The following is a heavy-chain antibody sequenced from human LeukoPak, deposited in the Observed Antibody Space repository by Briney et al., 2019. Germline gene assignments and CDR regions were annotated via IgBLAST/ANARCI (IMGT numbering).Heavy chain of an antibody. Sequence: ASVKVSCKASGYTVTSYYMHWVRQAPGQGLEWMAILNPSGGSSNYAQKFQGRVTITADESASTVYMELRSLRSEDTAVYYCARDSSDIRSLIAHWGQGTLVTVSS. CDR2: LNPSGGSS. D-gene: IGHD2-15*01. CDR1: GYTVTSYY. J-gene: IGHJ1*01. V-gene: IGHV1-46*01. CDR3: ARDSSDIRSLIAH.